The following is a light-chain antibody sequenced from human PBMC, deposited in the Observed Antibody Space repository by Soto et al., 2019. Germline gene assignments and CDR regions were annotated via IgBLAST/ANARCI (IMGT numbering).Light chain of an antibody. V-gene: IGKV3-15*01. J-gene: IGKJ1*01. CDR3: QQYNNWPPRT. CDR2: GAS. Sequence: EIVMTQSPATLSVSPGERATLSCRASQSVSSNLAWYQQKPGQAPRLLIYGASTRATGIPARFSGSGSGTEFTLTIGSLQSEDFAVCYCQQYNNWPPRTFGQGTKVEIK. CDR1: QSVSSN.